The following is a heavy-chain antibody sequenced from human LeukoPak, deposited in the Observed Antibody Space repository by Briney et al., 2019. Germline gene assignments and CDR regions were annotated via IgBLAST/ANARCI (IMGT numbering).Heavy chain of an antibody. V-gene: IGHV3-53*01. D-gene: IGHD3-16*01. CDR3: ARPGGDYYLSYYMDV. CDR2: IYRGGAT. J-gene: IGHJ6*03. Sequence: GGSLRLYCSASGFTVSSNYMNWVRQAQGKGLEWVSVIYRGGATYYADSVKGRFTISRDNSKNTVYLQMNSLRAEDTAVYYCARPGGDYYLSYYMDVWGKGATVTVSS. CDR1: GFTVSSNY.